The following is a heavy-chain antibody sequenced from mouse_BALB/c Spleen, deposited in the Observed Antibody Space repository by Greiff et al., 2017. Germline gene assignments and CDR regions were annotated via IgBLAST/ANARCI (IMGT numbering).Heavy chain of an antibody. CDR2: ISSGGSYT. J-gene: IGHJ3*01. V-gene: IGHV5-9-4*01. CDR3: ARKADGYPFAY. D-gene: IGHD2-3*01. CDR1: GFTFSSYA. Sequence: VVESGGGLVKPGGSLKLSCAASGFTFSSYAMSWVRQSPEKRLEWVAEISSGGSYTYYPDTVTGRFTISRDNAKNTLYLEMSSLRSEDTAMYYCARKADGYPFAYWGQGTLVTVSA.